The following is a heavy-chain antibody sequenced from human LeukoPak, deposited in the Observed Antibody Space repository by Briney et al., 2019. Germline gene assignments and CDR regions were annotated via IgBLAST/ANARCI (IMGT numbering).Heavy chain of an antibody. CDR1: GFTFSSYG. CDR3: AKDRISYYGSGSYGGPHDY. D-gene: IGHD3-10*01. J-gene: IGHJ4*02. CDR2: IRYDGSNK. V-gene: IGHV3-30*02. Sequence: PGGSLRLSCAASGFTFSSYGMHWVRQAPGKGLEWVAFIRYDGSNKYYADPVKGRFTISRDNSKNTLYLQMNSLRAEDTAVYYCAKDRISYYGSGSYGGPHDYWGQGTLVTVSS.